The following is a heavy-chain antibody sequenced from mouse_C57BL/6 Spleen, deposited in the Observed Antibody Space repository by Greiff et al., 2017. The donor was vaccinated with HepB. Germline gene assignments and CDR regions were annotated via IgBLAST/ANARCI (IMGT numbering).Heavy chain of an antibody. CDR3: ARWEVPFAY. CDR1: GYTFTSYW. Sequence: QVQLQQSGAELVRPGTSVKLSCKASGYTFTSYWMHWVKQRPGQGLEWIGVIDPSDSYTNYNQKFKGKATLTVDTSSSTAYMQLSSLTSEDSAVYYCARWEVPFAYWGQGTLVTVSA. CDR2: IDPSDSYT. V-gene: IGHV1-59*01. J-gene: IGHJ3*01. D-gene: IGHD4-1*01.